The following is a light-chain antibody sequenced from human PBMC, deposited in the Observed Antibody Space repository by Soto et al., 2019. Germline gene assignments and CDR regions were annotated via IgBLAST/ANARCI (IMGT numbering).Light chain of an antibody. CDR3: QQSYSIPFT. V-gene: IGKV1-39*01. J-gene: IGKJ4*01. Sequence: DIQMTQSPSSLSASVGDRVTITCRASQSISTYLNWYQQKPGKAPKLLIYAASSLQSGVPSMFSGSGSGTDFTLTISSLQPEDFATYYCQQSYSIPFTFGGGTKVEIK. CDR2: AAS. CDR1: QSISTY.